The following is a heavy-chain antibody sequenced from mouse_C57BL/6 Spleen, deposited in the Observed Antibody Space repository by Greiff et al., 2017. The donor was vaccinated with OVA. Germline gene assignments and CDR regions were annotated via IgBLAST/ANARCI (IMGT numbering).Heavy chain of an antibody. Sequence: VKLVESGPELVKPGASVKISCKASGYAFSSSWMNWVKQRPGKGLEWIGRIYPGDGDTNYNGKFKGKATLTADKSSSTAYMQLISLTSEDSAVYFCARIYDGYYGGFAYWGQGTLVTVSA. V-gene: IGHV1-82*01. CDR3: ARIYDGYYGGFAY. J-gene: IGHJ3*01. D-gene: IGHD2-3*01. CDR2: IYPGDGDT. CDR1: GYAFSSSW.